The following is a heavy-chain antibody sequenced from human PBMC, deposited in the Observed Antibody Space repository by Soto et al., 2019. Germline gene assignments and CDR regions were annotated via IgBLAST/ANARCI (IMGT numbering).Heavy chain of an antibody. Sequence: SETLGLTCTVLGVSISSSDWWSLGRRPPGRGLEGVGEIDHRGSTNYNPSRRSRVTISVDKSKNHFSMNLSSVTAADTAVYYCASTDTVVDAARFDYWGQGTLVT. V-gene: IGHV4-4*02. CDR1: GVSISSSDW. CDR2: IDHRGST. CDR3: ASTDTVVDAARFDY. D-gene: IGHD2-15*01. J-gene: IGHJ4*02.